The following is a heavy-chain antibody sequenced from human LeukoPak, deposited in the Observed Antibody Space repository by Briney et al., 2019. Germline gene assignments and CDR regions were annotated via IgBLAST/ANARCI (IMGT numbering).Heavy chain of an antibody. CDR2: ISSSSSYI. J-gene: IGHJ4*02. CDR3: AKSVVPAATLPFXY. CDR1: GFTFSSYS. D-gene: IGHD2-2*01. Sequence: GGSLRLSCAASGFTFSSYSMNWVRQAPGKGLEWVSSISSSSSYIYYADSVKGRFTISRDNAKNSLYLQMNSLRAEDTAVYYCAKSVVPAATLPFXYWGQGTLXT. V-gene: IGHV3-21*01.